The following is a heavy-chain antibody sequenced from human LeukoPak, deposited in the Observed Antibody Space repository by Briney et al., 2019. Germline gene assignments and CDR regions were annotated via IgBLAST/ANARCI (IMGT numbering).Heavy chain of an antibody. CDR2: ISPSGGST. V-gene: IGHV1-46*01. Sequence: GASVKVSCKAFGYTFTSNYMHWVRQAPGQGPEWMGVISPSGGSTTYAQKFQGRVTLTRDMSTSTDYLELSSLRSEDTAVYYCARVTSTMVRGGPNWFDPWGQGTLVTVSS. CDR1: GYTFTSNY. D-gene: IGHD3-10*01. J-gene: IGHJ5*02. CDR3: ARVTSTMVRGGPNWFDP.